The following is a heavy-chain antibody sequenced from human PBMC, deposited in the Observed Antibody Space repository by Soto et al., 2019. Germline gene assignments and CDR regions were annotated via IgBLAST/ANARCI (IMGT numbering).Heavy chain of an antibody. CDR3: ARGPDYYDSSGYYVFDY. D-gene: IGHD3-22*01. CDR1: GGTFSSYA. V-gene: IGHV1-69*01. Sequence: QVQLVQSGAEVKKPGSSVKVSCKASGGTFSSYAISWVRQAPGQGLEWMGGIIPIFGTANYAQKFQGRVTITADEATSTAYMELSSLRSEDTAVYYCARGPDYYDSSGYYVFDYWGQGTLVTVSS. CDR2: IIPIFGTA. J-gene: IGHJ4*02.